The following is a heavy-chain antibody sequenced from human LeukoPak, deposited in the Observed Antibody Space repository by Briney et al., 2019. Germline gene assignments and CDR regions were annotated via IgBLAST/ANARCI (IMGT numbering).Heavy chain of an antibody. V-gene: IGHV3-7*03. Sequence: GGSLRLSCAASGFPFNAYWMTWVRQAPGKGLEWVANIRQDGDTKYYVDSVKGRFTISRDNSKNTLYLQMNSLRAEDTAVYYCANPKFDYWGQGTLVTVSS. J-gene: IGHJ4*02. CDR1: GFPFNAYW. CDR2: IRQDGDTK. CDR3: ANPKFDY.